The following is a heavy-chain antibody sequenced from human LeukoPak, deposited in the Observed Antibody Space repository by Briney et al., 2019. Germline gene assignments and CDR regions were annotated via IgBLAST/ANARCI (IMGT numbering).Heavy chain of an antibody. J-gene: IGHJ6*03. Sequence: PSETLSLTCTVSGGSISYFYWSWIRQPAGKGLEWIGRIYTSGSTNYNPSLKSRVTMSVDTSKKQFSLKLSSVTAADTAVYYCARVRGSSGSYEYYHYMDVLGKGTTVTISS. D-gene: IGHD1-26*01. CDR3: ARVRGSSGSYEYYHYMDV. V-gene: IGHV4-4*07. CDR2: IYTSGST. CDR1: GGSISYFY.